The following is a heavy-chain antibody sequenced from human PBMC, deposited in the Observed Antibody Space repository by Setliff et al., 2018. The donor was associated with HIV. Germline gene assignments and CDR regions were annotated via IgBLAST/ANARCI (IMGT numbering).Heavy chain of an antibody. V-gene: IGHV4-34*01. D-gene: IGHD6-6*01. CDR3: GRAQIAARRPFDY. Sequence: PSETLSLTCTVYGGSFSGYYWSWIRQPPGKGLEWIGEINHRGSTNYSPSLKIRALISADTSKNQFSLRLTSVTAADTAIYYCGRAQIAARRPFDYWGQGTLVTVSS. J-gene: IGHJ4*02. CDR2: INHRGST. CDR1: GGSFSGYY.